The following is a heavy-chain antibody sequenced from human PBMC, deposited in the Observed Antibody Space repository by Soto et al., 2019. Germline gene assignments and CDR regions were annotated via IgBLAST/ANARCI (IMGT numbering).Heavy chain of an antibody. D-gene: IGHD3-10*01. CDR2: IIPGFAKP. Sequence: QVLLVQSGAELKKPGSSVKVSCKASGGIFSSFGISWVRLAPGQGLEWMGGIIPGFAKPTYAQRFQDRVTITADESGSTAYMELKRLRPDDTAVYYCARDRVMRGNSYYYGMDRWGQGTSVTVSS. V-gene: IGHV1-69*12. J-gene: IGHJ6*02. CDR1: GGIFSSFG. CDR3: ARDRVMRGNSYYYGMDR.